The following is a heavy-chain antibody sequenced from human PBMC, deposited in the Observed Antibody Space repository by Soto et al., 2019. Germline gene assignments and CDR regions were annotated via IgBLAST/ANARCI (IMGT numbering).Heavy chain of an antibody. V-gene: IGHV3-21*06. J-gene: IGHJ4*01. CDR2: ISISSSDR. CDR1: GFTLRTYT. Sequence: GGSLRLSCAASGFTLRTYTMNWVRQAPGKGLEWVSSISISSSDRYCADSVRGRFTISRDNAKNALYLQMNSLRADDTAVYFCVRGMNPLFGGQGTLVTVSS. CDR3: VRGMNPLF.